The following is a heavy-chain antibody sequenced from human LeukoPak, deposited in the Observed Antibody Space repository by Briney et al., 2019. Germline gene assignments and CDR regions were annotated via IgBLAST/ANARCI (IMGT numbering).Heavy chain of an antibody. CDR3: AREGKEWLRMGYYYYMDV. D-gene: IGHD5-12*01. CDR1: GFTFSSYS. J-gene: IGHJ6*03. Sequence: PGGSLRLSCAASGFTFSSYSMNWVRQAPGKGLEWVSYISSSSSTIYHADSVKGRFTISRDNAKNSLYLQMNSLRAEDTAVYYCAREGKEWLRMGYYYYMDVWGKGTTVTVSS. V-gene: IGHV3-48*04. CDR2: ISSSSSTI.